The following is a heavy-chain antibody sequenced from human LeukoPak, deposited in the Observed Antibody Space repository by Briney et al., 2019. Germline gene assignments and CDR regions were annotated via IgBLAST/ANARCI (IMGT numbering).Heavy chain of an antibody. V-gene: IGHV4-59*12. D-gene: IGHD6-19*01. CDR2: IYYSGST. Sequence: SETLSLTCTVSGGSISSYYWSWIRQPPGKGLEWIGCIYYSGSTNYNPSLKSRVTISVDTSKNQFSLKLSSVTAADTAVYYCARDISVAGIDDAFDIWGQGTMVTVSS. CDR1: GGSISSYY. CDR3: ARDISVAGIDDAFDI. J-gene: IGHJ3*02.